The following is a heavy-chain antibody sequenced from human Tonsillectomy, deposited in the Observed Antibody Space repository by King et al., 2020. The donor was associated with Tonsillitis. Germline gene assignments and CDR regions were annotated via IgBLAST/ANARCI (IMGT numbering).Heavy chain of an antibody. V-gene: IGHV3-23*03. CDR3: AKYYYYGLDV. J-gene: IGHJ6*02. CDR2: TYSGGRT. CDR1: GFTFSNYA. Sequence: VQLVESGGGLVQPGGSLRLSCAASGFTFSNYAMSWVRQAPGKGLEWVSVTYSGGRTYFADSLKGRFTISRDNYKNTLCLQMNSLRAEDTAVYYCAKYYYYGLDVWGQGTTVTVSS.